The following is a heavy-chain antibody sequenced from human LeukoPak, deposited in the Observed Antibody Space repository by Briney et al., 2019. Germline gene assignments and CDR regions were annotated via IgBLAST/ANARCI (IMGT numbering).Heavy chain of an antibody. J-gene: IGHJ4*02. CDR3: ARTPRYSSGWSLFDY. Sequence: SGPALVKPTQTLTLTCTFSGFSLSTSGMCVSWIRQPPGKALEWLARIDWDDDKYYSTSLKTRLTISKDTSKNQVVLTLTNMDPVDTATYYCARTPRYSSGWSLFDYWGRGTLVTVSS. V-gene: IGHV2-70*11. CDR1: GFSLSTSGMC. D-gene: IGHD6-19*01. CDR2: IDWDDDK.